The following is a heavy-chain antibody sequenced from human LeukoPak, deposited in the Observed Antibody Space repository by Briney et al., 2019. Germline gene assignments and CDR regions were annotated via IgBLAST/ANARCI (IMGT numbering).Heavy chain of an antibody. CDR1: GITFSTYD. D-gene: IGHD6-13*01. V-gene: IGHV3-23*01. CDR2: ISWSGGTT. J-gene: IGHJ4*02. CDR3: ARAGIAAAGPANFDY. Sequence: PGGTLRLSCAASGITFSTYDMSWVRQAPGKGLEWVSGISWSGGTTYYADSVKGRFTISRDNSRNTLYLQMNSLRAEDTAVYYCARAGIAAAGPANFDYWGQGTLVTVSS.